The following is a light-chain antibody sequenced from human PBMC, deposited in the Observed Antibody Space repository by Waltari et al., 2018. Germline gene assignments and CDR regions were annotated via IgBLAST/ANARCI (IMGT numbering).Light chain of an antibody. V-gene: IGLV6-57*01. CDR3: QSYNSNTEGV. J-gene: IGLJ3*02. CDR1: SVRMSSNH. Sequence: FMLTQPHSASESPGKLVSISCTRSSVRMSSNHVQWYQQRPGSSPTTVIYESNQRPSGVPDRFSGSIDSSSNSASLAISGLKTEDEADYYCQSYNSNTEGVFGGGTKLTVL. CDR2: ESN.